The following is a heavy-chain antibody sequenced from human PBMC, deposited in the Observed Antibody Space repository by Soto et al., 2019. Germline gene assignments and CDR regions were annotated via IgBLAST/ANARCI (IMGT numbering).Heavy chain of an antibody. V-gene: IGHV4-34*01. D-gene: IGHD3-3*01. Sequence: SETLSLTCAVDGGSFSGYYWSWIRQPPGKGLEWMGEINHSGTTNYNPCSRTQVTISVDTYKNQFSLKLSSVTAADTAVYYCAREGYYDFWSGYSNWFDPWGQGTLVTVSS. CDR3: AREGYYDFWSGYSNWFDP. J-gene: IGHJ5*02. CDR2: INHSGTT. CDR1: GGSFSGYY.